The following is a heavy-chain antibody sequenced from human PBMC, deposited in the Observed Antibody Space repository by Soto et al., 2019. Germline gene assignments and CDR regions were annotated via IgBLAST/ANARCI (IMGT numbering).Heavy chain of an antibody. Sequence: PSETLSLTCTVSGGSISSSSYYWSWIRQPPGKGLEWIGYIYYSGSTNYNPSLKSRVTISVDTSKNQFSLKLSSVTAADTAVYYCARFLFYYDFWSGYNPMDYFDYWGQGTLVTVSS. J-gene: IGHJ4*02. D-gene: IGHD3-3*01. CDR3: ARFLFYYDFWSGYNPMDYFDY. CDR2: IYYSGST. V-gene: IGHV4-61*01. CDR1: GGSISSSSYY.